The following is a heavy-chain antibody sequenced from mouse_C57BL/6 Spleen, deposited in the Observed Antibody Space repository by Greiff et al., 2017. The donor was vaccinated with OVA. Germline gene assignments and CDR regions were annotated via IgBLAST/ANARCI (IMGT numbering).Heavy chain of an antibody. Sequence: EVQVVESGPELVKPGASVKISCKASGYSFTDYNMNWVKQSNGKSLEWIGVINPNYGTTSYNQKFKGKATLTVDQSSSTAYMQLNSLTSEDSAVYYCARRGYGSSHYAMDYWGQGTSVTVSS. CDR2: INPNYGTT. V-gene: IGHV1-39*01. D-gene: IGHD1-1*01. CDR3: ARRGYGSSHYAMDY. J-gene: IGHJ4*01. CDR1: GYSFTDYN.